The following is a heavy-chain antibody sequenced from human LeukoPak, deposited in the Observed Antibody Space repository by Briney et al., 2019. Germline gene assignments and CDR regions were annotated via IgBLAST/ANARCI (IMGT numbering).Heavy chain of an antibody. D-gene: IGHD2-2*02. J-gene: IGHJ6*03. CDR1: GYSFTSYW. CDR2: IYPGDSDT. V-gene: IGHV5-51*01. Sequence: GESLKISCKGSGYSFTSYWIGWVRQMPGKGLEWMGIIYPGDSDTRYSPSFQGQVTISADKSISTAYLQWSSLKASDTAMYYCARHYTSTSCYTPGDCGYYYYMDVWGKGTTVTVSS. CDR3: ARHYTSTSCYTPGDCGYYYYMDV.